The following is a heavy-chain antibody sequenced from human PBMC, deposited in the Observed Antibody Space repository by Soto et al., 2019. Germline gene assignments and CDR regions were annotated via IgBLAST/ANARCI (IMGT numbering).Heavy chain of an antibody. CDR3: AHRPYDFWSGYYSPAYNWFDP. D-gene: IGHD3-3*01. V-gene: IGHV2-5*02. CDR2: IYWDDDK. Sequence: QITLKESGPTLVKPTQTLTLTCTFSGFSLSTSGVGVGWIRQPPGKALEWLALIYWDDDKRYSPSLKSRLTITKGTSKNQVVLTMINMHPVDTATYYSAHRPYDFWSGYYSPAYNWFDPWGQGTLVTVSS. J-gene: IGHJ5*02. CDR1: GFSLSTSGVG.